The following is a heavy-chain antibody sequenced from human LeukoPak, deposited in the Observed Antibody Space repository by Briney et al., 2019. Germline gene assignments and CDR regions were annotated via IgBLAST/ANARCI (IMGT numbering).Heavy chain of an antibody. Sequence: ASVKVSGKASGYTFTAYGISWVRQAPGAGLEWMGWISGYNGDTKYAQRFEGRVTITTDTSTTTAFMDLRSLRSDDTAVYFCATSTGGYSDLYFHYWGQGTLVSVSS. D-gene: IGHD3-22*01. CDR3: ATSTGGYSDLYFHY. V-gene: IGHV1-18*01. CDR1: GYTFTAYG. J-gene: IGHJ4*02. CDR2: ISGYNGDT.